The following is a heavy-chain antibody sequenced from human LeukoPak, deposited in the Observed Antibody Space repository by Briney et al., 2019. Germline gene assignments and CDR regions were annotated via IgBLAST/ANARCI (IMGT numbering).Heavy chain of an antibody. Sequence: PSETLSLTCAVYGGSFSGYYWSWIRQPPGKGLEWIREINHSGSTNYNPSLKSRVTISVDTSKNQFSLKLSSVTAADTAVYYCARGSNDGYETFDYWGQGTLVTVSS. CDR1: GGSFSGYY. J-gene: IGHJ4*02. CDR2: INHSGST. D-gene: IGHD5-12*01. CDR3: ARGSNDGYETFDY. V-gene: IGHV4-34*01.